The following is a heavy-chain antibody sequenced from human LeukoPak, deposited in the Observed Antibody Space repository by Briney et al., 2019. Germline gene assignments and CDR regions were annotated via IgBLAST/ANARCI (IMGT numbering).Heavy chain of an antibody. V-gene: IGHV4-59*01. D-gene: IGHD1/OR15-1a*01. CDR1: GGSISSYY. J-gene: IGHJ2*01. CDR2: VSYSGST. Sequence: PSETLSLTCTVSGGSISSYYWSWIRQPPGKGLEWIGYVSYSGSTNYSPSLKSRVTISVDTSKNQFSLKLSSVTAADTAVYYCARDPVEHPYWFFDLWGRGTLVTVSS. CDR3: ARDPVEHPYWFFDL.